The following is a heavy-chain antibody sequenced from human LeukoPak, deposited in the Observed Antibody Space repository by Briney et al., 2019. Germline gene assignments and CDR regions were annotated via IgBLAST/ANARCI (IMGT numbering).Heavy chain of an antibody. CDR3: AGHHPRNTVDF. J-gene: IGHJ4*02. D-gene: IGHD2/OR15-2a*01. Sequence: SQTLSLTCSVSGGSIRSGGYYWSWIRQNPGRGLEWIGYIYYSGSTDYNPSLKSRVTISLDTSKNQFSLKLSSVTAADTAVYYCAGHHPRNTVDFWGQGTLVTVSS. V-gene: IGHV4-31*03. CDR1: GGSIRSGGYY. CDR2: IYYSGST.